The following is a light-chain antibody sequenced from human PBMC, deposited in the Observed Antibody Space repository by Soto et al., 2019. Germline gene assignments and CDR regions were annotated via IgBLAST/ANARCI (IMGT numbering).Light chain of an antibody. CDR2: GAS. CDR3: QQYNAWPPT. CDR1: QSVSSS. Sequence: IVMTQSPATLSVSPGERATLCCRASQSVSSSLAWYQQVPGQAPRLLIYGASSRETGISDRFSGGGSGTEFVLTISALQSEDFAVYSCQQYNAWPPTFGQGTKVDIK. V-gene: IGKV3-15*01. J-gene: IGKJ1*01.